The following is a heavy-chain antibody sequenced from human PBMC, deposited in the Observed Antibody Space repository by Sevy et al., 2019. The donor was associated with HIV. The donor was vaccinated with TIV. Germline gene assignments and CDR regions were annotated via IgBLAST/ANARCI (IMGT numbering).Heavy chain of an antibody. CDR2: INHSGST. CDR3: ARVYGSGSYYGYYFDY. CDR1: GGSFSGYY. V-gene: IGHV4-34*01. J-gene: IGHJ4*02. D-gene: IGHD3-10*01. Sequence: SETLSLTCAVYGGSFSGYYWSWIRQPPGKGLEWIGEINHSGSTNYNPSLKSRVTISVDTSKNQFSLKLSSVTAADTAVYYCARVYGSGSYYGYYFDYWGQGTLVTVSS.